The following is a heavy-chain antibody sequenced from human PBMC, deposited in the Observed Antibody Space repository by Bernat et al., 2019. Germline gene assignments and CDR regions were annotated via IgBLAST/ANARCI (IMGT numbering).Heavy chain of an antibody. D-gene: IGHD2-2*01. Sequence: EVQLVESGGGLVKPGGSLRLSCAASGFTFSNAWMSWVRQAPGKGLEWVGRIKSKTDGGTTDYAASVKGRFTISRDDSKNTLYLQMNSLKTEDTAVYYCTARYCSSTSCPKYWYFDLWGRGTLVTVSS. V-gene: IGHV3-15*01. J-gene: IGHJ2*01. CDR2: IKSKTDGGTT. CDR3: TARYCSSTSCPKYWYFDL. CDR1: GFTFSNAW.